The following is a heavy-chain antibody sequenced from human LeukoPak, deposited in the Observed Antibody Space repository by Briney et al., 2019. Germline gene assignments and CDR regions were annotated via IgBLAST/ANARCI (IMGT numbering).Heavy chain of an antibody. Sequence: GGSLRLSCVASGFTFTNYAMSWVRQAPGKGLEWVSYIRGSGGTTHYADSVKGRFTISRDNSKNTVYLQMNSLRAEDTAVYYCATLPGGNYFDYWGQGTLVTVSS. CDR1: GFTFTNYA. CDR3: ATLPGGNYFDY. CDR2: IRGSGGTT. J-gene: IGHJ4*02. D-gene: IGHD3-16*01. V-gene: IGHV3-23*01.